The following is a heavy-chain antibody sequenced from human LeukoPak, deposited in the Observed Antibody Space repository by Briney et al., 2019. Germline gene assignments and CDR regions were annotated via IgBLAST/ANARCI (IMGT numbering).Heavy chain of an antibody. Sequence: PGGSLRLSCAASGFTFSNYGMHWVRQAPGKGLEWVAFMWYDGSNKYYADSVKGRFTISRDNSKNTLYLQMNSLRAEDTAVYYCARDIGAAAGNFDYWGQGTPATVSS. CDR2: MWYDGSNK. CDR1: GFTFSNYG. V-gene: IGHV3-33*01. D-gene: IGHD6-13*01. CDR3: ARDIGAAAGNFDY. J-gene: IGHJ4*02.